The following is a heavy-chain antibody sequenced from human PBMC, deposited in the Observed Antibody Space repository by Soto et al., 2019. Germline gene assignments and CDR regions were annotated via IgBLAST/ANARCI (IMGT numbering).Heavy chain of an antibody. Sequence: SQTLSLTCAISGDSVSSNSAAWNWIRQSPSRGLEWLGRTYYRSKWYNDYAVSVKSRITINPDTSKNQFSLQLNSVTPEDTAVYYCARDLAVAGTFYYYYGMDVWGQGTTVTVSS. J-gene: IGHJ6*02. V-gene: IGHV6-1*01. CDR3: ARDLAVAGTFYYYYGMDV. CDR2: TYYRSKWYN. D-gene: IGHD6-19*01. CDR1: GDSVSSNSAA.